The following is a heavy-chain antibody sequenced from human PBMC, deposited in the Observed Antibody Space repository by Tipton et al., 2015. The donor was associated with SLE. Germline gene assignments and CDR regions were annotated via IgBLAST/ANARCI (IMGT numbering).Heavy chain of an antibody. D-gene: IGHD5-18*01. Sequence: SLRLSCAAPGFSFSGYWMHWVRQGPGEGLVWVSSIKNDGSITSYAESVKGRFTISRDNAKNTLHLQMNNLRVGDTAVYYCALARGSSNLDTPGYWGQGTLLTVSS. CDR1: GFSFSGYW. CDR3: ALARGSSNLDTPGY. V-gene: IGHV3-74*01. CDR2: IKNDGSIT. J-gene: IGHJ4*02.